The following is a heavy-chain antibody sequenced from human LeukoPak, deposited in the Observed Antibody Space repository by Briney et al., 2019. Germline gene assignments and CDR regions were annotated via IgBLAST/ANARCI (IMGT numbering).Heavy chain of an antibody. CDR3: AKPPAMVRGVGEFDP. J-gene: IGHJ5*02. CDR1: GFIFSNYA. V-gene: IGHV3-23*01. CDR2: ISAAGDVT. D-gene: IGHD3-10*01. Sequence: PGGSLRLSCVGSGFIFSNYAMNWVRQAPGKGLEWVSTISAAGDVTFYADSVKGRFTISRDNSKNKLFMQMNSLRAEDTAVYYCAKPPAMVRGVGEFDPWGQGTLVTVSS.